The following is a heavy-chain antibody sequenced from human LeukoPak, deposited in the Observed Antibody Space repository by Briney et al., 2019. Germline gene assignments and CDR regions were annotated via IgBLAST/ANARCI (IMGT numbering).Heavy chain of an antibody. D-gene: IGHD2-2*01. CDR3: ASLWPYQLSAFDI. V-gene: IGHV4-34*01. CDR2: INHSGST. J-gene: IGHJ3*02. CDR1: GGSFSGYY. Sequence: SETLSLTCAVYGGSFSGYYWSWIRQPPGKGLEWIGEINHSGSTNYNPSLKSRVTISVDTSKNQFSLKLSSVTAADTAVYYCASLWPYQLSAFDIWGQGALVTVSS.